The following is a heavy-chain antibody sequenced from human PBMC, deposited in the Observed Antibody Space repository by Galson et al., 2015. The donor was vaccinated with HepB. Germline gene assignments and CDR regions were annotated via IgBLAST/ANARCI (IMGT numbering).Heavy chain of an antibody. CDR1: GFTFSSYA. V-gene: IGHV3-23*01. D-gene: IGHD2-2*01. J-gene: IGHJ4*02. Sequence: SLRLSCAASGFTFSSYAMSWVRQAPGKGLEWVSAISGSGGSTYYADSVKGRFTVSRDNYKNTLYLQMNSLTTEDTAVYYCARDDGYCSSTNCYYYFDYWGQGTLVTVSS. CDR2: ISGSGGST. CDR3: ARDDGYCSSTNCYYYFDY.